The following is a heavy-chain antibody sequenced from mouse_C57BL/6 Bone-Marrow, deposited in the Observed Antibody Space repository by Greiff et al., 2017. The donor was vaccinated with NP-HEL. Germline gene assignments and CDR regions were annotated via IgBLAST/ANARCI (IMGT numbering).Heavy chain of an antibody. CDR2: INPNNGGT. CDR3: ARGGLYYYAMDY. V-gene: IGHV1-26*01. J-gene: IGHJ4*01. CDR1: GYTFTDYY. D-gene: IGHD2-3*01. Sequence: VQLQQPGAELVKPGASVKISCKASGYTFTDYYMNWVKQSHGKSLEWIGDINPNNGGTSYNQKFKGKATLTVDKSSSTAYMELRSLTSEDSAVYYCARGGLYYYAMDYWGQGTSVTVSS.